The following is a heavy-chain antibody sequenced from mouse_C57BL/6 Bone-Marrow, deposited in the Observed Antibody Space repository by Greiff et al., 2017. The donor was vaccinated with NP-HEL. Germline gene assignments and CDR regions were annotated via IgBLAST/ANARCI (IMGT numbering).Heavy chain of an antibody. V-gene: IGHV5-15*01. CDR2: ISNLAYSI. CDR1: GFTFSDYG. D-gene: IGHD2-5*01. Sequence: EVKLVESGGGLVQPGGSLKLSCAASGFTFSDYGMAWVRQAPRKGPEWVAFISNLAYSIYYADTVTGRFTLSRENAKNTLYLERSSLRSEDTAMYYCASYYSNYAWFAYWGQGTLVTVSA. CDR3: ASYYSNYAWFAY. J-gene: IGHJ3*01.